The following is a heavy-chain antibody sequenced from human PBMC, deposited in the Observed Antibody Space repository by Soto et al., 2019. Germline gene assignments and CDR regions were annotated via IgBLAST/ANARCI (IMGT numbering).Heavy chain of an antibody. V-gene: IGHV3-73*01. D-gene: IGHD3-9*01. CDR2: IGSKGETYAT. CDR1: GFTFCASA. CDR3: SRDDSDWFFN. Sequence: PGGSLRLSCAASGFTFCASALQWVRQASGKGLEWLGRIGSKGETYATAYAASVKGRFTISRDDSKNTAYLQMNSLESEETAVYYCSRDDSDWFFNWGRGTLVTVSS. J-gene: IGHJ4*02.